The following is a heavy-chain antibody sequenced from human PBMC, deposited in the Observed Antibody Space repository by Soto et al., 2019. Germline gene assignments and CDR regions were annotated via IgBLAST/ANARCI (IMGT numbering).Heavy chain of an antibody. CDR3: VRSIRSSSGMDV. D-gene: IGHD2-2*01. CDR2: INSDGSST. Sequence: GGSLRLSCAASGFTFSSHWMHWVRQAPGKGLVWVSRINSDGSSTNYADSVKGRFTISRDNAKNTLYLQVNSLRAEDTAVYYCVRSIRSSSGMDVWGQGATVTVSS. V-gene: IGHV3-74*01. J-gene: IGHJ6*02. CDR1: GFTFSSHW.